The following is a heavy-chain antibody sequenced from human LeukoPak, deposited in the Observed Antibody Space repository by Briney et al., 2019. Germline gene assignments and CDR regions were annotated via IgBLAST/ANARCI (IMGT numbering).Heavy chain of an antibody. CDR1: GYTFTGYY. CDR2: INPNSGGT. CDR3: ARDQRWPFYYYGMDV. V-gene: IGHV1-2*02. Sequence: VASVKVSCKASGYTFTGYYMHWVRQAPGQGLEWMGWINPNSGGTNYAQKFQGRVTMTRDTSISTAYMELSRLRSDDTAVYYCARDQRWPFYYYGMDVWGQGTTVTVSS. J-gene: IGHJ6*02. D-gene: IGHD6-13*01.